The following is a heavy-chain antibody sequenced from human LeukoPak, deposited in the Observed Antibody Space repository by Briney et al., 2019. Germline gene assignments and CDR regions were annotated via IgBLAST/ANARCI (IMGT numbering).Heavy chain of an antibody. CDR3: AKVPGYCSSTGCYGFQH. CDR2: ISGSGGST. V-gene: IGHV3-23*01. Sequence: GGSLRLSCAASGITFTTYAMSWVRQAPGKGLEWVSAISGSGGSTYYADSVKGRFTISRDNSKNTLYLQMNSLRAEVTAVYYCAKVPGYCSSTGCYGFQHWGQGTLVTVSS. CDR1: GITFTTYA. J-gene: IGHJ1*01. D-gene: IGHD2-2*03.